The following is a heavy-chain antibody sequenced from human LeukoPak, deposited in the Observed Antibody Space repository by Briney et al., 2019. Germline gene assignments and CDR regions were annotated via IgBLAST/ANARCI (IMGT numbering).Heavy chain of an antibody. V-gene: IGHV1-2*02. J-gene: IGHJ4*02. Sequence: GASVKVSCTASGYTFTSYYMHWVRQAPGQGLEWMGWINPNSGGTNYAQTFQGRVTMTRDTSISTAYMELSRLRSDDTAVYYCARVSCSSTSCSKNDYWGQGTLVTVSS. D-gene: IGHD2-2*01. CDR2: INPNSGGT. CDR3: ARVSCSSTSCSKNDY. CDR1: GYTFTSYY.